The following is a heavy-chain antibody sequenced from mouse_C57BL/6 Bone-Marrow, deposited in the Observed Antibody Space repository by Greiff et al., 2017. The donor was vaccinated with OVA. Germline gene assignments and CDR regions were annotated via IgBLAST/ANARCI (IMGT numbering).Heavy chain of an antibody. CDR1: GFTFSDYG. Sequence: DVMLVESGGGLVKPGGSLKLSCAASGFTFSDYGMHWVRQAPEKGLEWVAYISSGSSTIYYADTVKGRFTISRDNAKNTLFLQMTSLRSEDTAMYYCARTWLYYFDYWGQGTTLTVSS. CDR3: ARTWLYYFDY. J-gene: IGHJ2*01. V-gene: IGHV5-17*01. CDR2: ISSGSSTI.